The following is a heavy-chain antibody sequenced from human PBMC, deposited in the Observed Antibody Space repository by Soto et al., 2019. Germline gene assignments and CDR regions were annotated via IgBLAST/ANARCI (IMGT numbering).Heavy chain of an antibody. Sequence: EVQLLESGGGLVQPGGSLRLSCAASGFTFSSYAMSWVRQAPGKGLEWVSGISGSGASTYYADSVKGRFTISRDNSRNTLYLQMNIMRAEGSDVYYCAKGLECTTTSCYTFFDYWGQGTLVTVSS. V-gene: IGHV3-23*01. CDR2: ISGSGAST. J-gene: IGHJ4*02. CDR3: AKGLECTTTSCYTFFDY. D-gene: IGHD2-2*02. CDR1: GFTFSSYA.